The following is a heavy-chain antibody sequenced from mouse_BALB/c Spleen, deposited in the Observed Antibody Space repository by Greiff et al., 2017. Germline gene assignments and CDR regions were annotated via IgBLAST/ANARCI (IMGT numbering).Heavy chain of an antibody. CDR1: GFNIKDYY. V-gene: IGHV14-4*02. CDR2: IDPENGDT. CDR3: NAYYYGSSHYYAMDY. D-gene: IGHD1-1*01. J-gene: IGHJ4*01. Sequence: EVKLQQSGAELVRSGASVKLSCTASGFNIKDYYMHWVKQRPEQGLEWIGWIDPENGDTEYAPKFQGKATMTADTSSNTAYLQLSSLTSEDTAVYYCNAYYYGSSHYYAMDYWGQGTSVAVSS.